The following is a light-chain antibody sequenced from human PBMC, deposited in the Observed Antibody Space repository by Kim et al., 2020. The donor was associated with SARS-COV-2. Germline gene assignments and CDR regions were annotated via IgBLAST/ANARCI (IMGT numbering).Light chain of an antibody. CDR2: SDS. J-gene: IGLJ3*02. Sequence: SYELTQPPSVSVAPGKTARITCGGTDIGGKSVQWYQQKPGQAPVLVMHSDSDRPSGIPERLSGSNSGNTATLTISRVEAGDEAEYYCQVWDSRSDQVVFGGGTQLTVL. CDR1: DIGGKS. V-gene: IGLV3-21*04. CDR3: QVWDSRSDQVV.